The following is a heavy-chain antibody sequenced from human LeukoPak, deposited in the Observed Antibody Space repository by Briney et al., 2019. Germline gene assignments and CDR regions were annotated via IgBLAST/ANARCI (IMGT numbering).Heavy chain of an antibody. J-gene: IGHJ4*02. D-gene: IGHD4-17*01. CDR1: GFTFSGYA. V-gene: IGHV3-30-3*01. Sequence: GGSLRLSCAASGFTFSGYAMSWVRQAPGKGLEWVAVISYDGSNKYYADSVKGRFTISRDNSKNTLYLQMNSLRAEDTAVYYCARGLSSIYGLNGDYRGQGTLVTVSS. CDR3: ARGLSSIYGLNGDY. CDR2: ISYDGSNK.